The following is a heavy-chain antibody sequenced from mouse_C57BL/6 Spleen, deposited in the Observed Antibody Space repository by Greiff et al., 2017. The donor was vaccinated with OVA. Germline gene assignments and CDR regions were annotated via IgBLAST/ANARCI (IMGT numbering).Heavy chain of an antibody. CDR3: AIEEDYDAWFAY. D-gene: IGHD2-4*01. CDR2: IHPSDSDT. Sequence: QVQLQQPGAELVKPGASVKVSCKASGYTFTSYWMHWVKQRPGQGLEWIGRIHPSDSDTNYNQKFKGKATLTVDKSSSTAYMQLSSLTSEDSAVYYCAIEEDYDAWFAYWGQGTLVTVSA. V-gene: IGHV1-74*01. CDR1: GYTFTSYW. J-gene: IGHJ3*01.